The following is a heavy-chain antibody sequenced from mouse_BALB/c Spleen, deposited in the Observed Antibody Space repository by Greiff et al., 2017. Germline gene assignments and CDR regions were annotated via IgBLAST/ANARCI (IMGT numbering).Heavy chain of an antibody. Sequence: EVKLEESGGGLVQPKGSLKLSCAASGFTFNTYAMHWVCQAPGKGLEWVARIRSKSNNYATYYADSVKDRFTISRDDSQSMLYLQMNNLKTEDTAMYYCVREGPYYYAMDYWGQGTSVTVSS. CDR3: VREGPYYYAMDY. CDR2: IRSKSNNYAT. J-gene: IGHJ4*01. V-gene: IGHV10-3*03. CDR1: GFTFNTYA.